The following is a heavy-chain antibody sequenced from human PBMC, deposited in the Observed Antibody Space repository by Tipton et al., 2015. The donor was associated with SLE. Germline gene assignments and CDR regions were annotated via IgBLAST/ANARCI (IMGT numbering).Heavy chain of an antibody. Sequence: TLSLTCTVSGGSISSSSYYWGWIRQPPGKGLEWIGSIYYSGSTYYNPSLKSRVTISVDTSKNQFYLKLSTVTAADTAVYYCARDWGDIVVVPAAMGAFDIWGQGTMVTVSS. CDR2: IYYSGST. D-gene: IGHD2-2*01. CDR1: GGSISSSSYY. V-gene: IGHV4-39*07. CDR3: ARDWGDIVVVPAAMGAFDI. J-gene: IGHJ3*02.